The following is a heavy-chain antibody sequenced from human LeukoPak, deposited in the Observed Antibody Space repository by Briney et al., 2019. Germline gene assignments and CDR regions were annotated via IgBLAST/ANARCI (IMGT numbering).Heavy chain of an antibody. V-gene: IGHV4-59*01. CDR3: ARIGRVGGYYFDH. CDR2: IYYTGST. D-gene: IGHD3-16*01. CDR1: GXSINNYY. Sequence: PSETLSLTCSVSGXSINNYYWIWIRQPPGKGLEWIGYIYYTGSTNYNPSLKSRVTVSVDAPKNQFSLKLRSVTAADTAVYYCARIGRVGGYYFDHWGQGTLVTVSS. J-gene: IGHJ4*02.